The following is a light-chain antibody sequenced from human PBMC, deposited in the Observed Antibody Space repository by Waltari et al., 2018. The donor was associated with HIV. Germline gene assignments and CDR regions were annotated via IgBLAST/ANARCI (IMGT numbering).Light chain of an antibody. V-gene: IGKV1-39*01. CDR1: QNINRF. J-gene: IGKJ3*01. CDR2: ASS. Sequence: DIQMTQSPSSLSASVGDTVTITCRASQNINRFLSWYHQKPGRAPKLLLSASSSIQSGVPSRFSGSGSGTDFTLTIDTLQPEDFGTYFCLQSYTSPLTFGPGTKVDIK. CDR3: LQSYTSPLT.